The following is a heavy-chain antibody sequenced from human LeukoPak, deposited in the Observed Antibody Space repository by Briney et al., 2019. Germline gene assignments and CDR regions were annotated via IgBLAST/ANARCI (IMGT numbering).Heavy chain of an antibody. Sequence: GGSLRLSCGAYGFTFSSYAMSWGRQAPGKGLDWVSSISHSGATPHYADSVRGRFTTSRDNSKNMVYLQMKSLRAEDTAIYYCAKEIFRDDDDWGRLGHWGQGTLVTVSS. V-gene: IGHV3-23*01. CDR1: GFTFSSYA. D-gene: IGHD3-16*01. CDR2: ISHSGATP. J-gene: IGHJ4*02. CDR3: AKEIFRDDDDWGRLGH.